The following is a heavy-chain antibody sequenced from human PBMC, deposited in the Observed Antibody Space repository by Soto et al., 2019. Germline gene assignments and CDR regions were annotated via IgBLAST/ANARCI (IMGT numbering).Heavy chain of an antibody. CDR1: GYSFTSYW. CDR3: ARHYYYGSGRGNWFDP. CDR2: IYPGDSDT. Sequence: GESLQISCTGSGYSFTSYWIGWVRQMPGKGLEWMGIIYPGDSDTRYSPSFQGQVTISADKSISTAYLQWSSLKASDTAMYYCARHYYYGSGRGNWFDPWGQGTLVTVSS. J-gene: IGHJ5*02. D-gene: IGHD3-10*01. V-gene: IGHV5-51*01.